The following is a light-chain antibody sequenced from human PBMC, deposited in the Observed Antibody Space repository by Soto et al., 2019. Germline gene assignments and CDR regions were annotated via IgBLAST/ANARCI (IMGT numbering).Light chain of an antibody. V-gene: IGKV1-5*01. CDR1: QSISSW. CDR3: QQYGSSPWT. CDR2: DAS. J-gene: IGKJ1*01. Sequence: DIQMTQSPSTLSASVVDRVTITCLASQSISSWLAWYQQKPGKAPKLLIYDASSLESGVPSRFSGSGSGTEFTLTISRLEPEDFAVYYCQQYGSSPWTFGQGTKVDIK.